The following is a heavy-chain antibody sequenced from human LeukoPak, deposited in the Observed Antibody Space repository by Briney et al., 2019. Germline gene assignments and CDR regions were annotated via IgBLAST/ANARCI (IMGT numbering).Heavy chain of an antibody. D-gene: IGHD2-15*01. V-gene: IGHV3-23*01. CDR3: AKNGDRGAYCTGGTCYPYFYYYMDV. Sequence: GGSLRLSCAASGITFSSYGMSWVRQAPGKGLEWVSSISSTGGTTYYADSVKGRFTISRDNSKNTLYLQMNSLRAEDTAIHYCAKNGDRGAYCTGGTCYPYFYYYMDVWGKGTTVTI. CDR1: GITFSSYG. CDR2: ISSTGGTT. J-gene: IGHJ6*03.